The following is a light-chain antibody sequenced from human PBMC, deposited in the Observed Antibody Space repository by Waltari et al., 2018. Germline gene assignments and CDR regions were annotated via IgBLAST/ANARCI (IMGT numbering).Light chain of an antibody. CDR1: SRDLGTYDF. CDR3: LSYTTSYTWL. Sequence: QSALTQPASVSGSPGQSLTISCAGSSRDLGTYDFVTWYQQLPGTVPKLILFDVNKRPSGISARFSGSKSGNTASLTISGLLPEDEADYFCLSYTTSYTWLFGGGTRVTVL. CDR2: DVN. J-gene: IGLJ3*02. V-gene: IGLV2-14*03.